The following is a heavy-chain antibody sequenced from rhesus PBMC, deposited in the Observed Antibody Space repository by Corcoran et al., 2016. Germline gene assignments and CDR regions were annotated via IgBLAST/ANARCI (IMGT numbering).Heavy chain of an antibody. CDR1: GFRFSYYY. D-gene: IGHD6-25*01. V-gene: IGHV3-116*02. CDR3: ARVIAAAGHVDY. Sequence: EVRLVESGGGLVQPGGSLRLSCAASGFRFSYYYMSWVRQDPGKGPEWVGFIINKANGVTAEYAASVKGRFTISRDDYKSIASLQMNSLKTEDTAVYYCARVIAAAGHVDYWGQGVLVTVSS. CDR2: IINKANGVTA. J-gene: IGHJ4*01.